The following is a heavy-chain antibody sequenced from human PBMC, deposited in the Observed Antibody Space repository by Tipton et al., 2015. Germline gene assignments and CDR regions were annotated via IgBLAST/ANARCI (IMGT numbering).Heavy chain of an antibody. Sequence: TLSLTCTVSGGSISSYYWSWIRQSPGKGLVWIGYTDYSGSTRYNPSLKSRLTMSVDTSKKQFSLMLSSVTAADTAVYYCARAGMAHFDYWGQGTLVTVSS. CDR3: ARAGMAHFDY. J-gene: IGHJ4*02. CDR2: TDYSGST. V-gene: IGHV4-59*01. CDR1: GGSISSYY. D-gene: IGHD5-24*01.